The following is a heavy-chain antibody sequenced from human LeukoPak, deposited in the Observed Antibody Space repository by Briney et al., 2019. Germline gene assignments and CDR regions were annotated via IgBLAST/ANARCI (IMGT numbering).Heavy chain of an antibody. CDR1: GYSFTDYW. Sequence: GESLKISCKASGYSFTDYWIGWVRQMPGKGLEWMSIIYPGASETKYSPSFQGQVTISVDKSIGTAYLHWDSLRASDTAMYYCARLIYGLYHFDSWGQGTLVTVSS. D-gene: IGHD3-10*01. CDR2: IYPGASET. J-gene: IGHJ4*02. CDR3: ARLIYGLYHFDS. V-gene: IGHV5-51*01.